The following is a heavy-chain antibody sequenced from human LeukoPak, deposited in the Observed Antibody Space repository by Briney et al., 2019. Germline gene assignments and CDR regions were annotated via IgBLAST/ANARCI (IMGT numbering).Heavy chain of an antibody. Sequence: GGSLRLSCAASGFTFGSNWMHWVRQAPGKGLVWVSRIQSDGSTTSYADSVKGRFTISRDNAKSTLYLQMNSLRAEDTAVYYCSRDGYYYNNSGYYAFDIWGQGTMVTVSS. J-gene: IGHJ3*02. CDR2: IQSDGSTT. V-gene: IGHV3-74*01. D-gene: IGHD3-22*01. CDR3: SRDGYYYNNSGYYAFDI. CDR1: GFTFGSNW.